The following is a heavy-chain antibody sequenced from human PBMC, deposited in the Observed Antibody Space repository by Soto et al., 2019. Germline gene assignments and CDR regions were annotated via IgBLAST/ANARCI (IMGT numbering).Heavy chain of an antibody. J-gene: IGHJ4*02. CDR3: AKVGSYGYGSNSDVEY. Sequence: QVHLVESGGGVVQPGSSLRLSCAVSGFTFRNYGMHWVRQAPGKGLEWVALISYDGSDQYYGESVKGRFTISRDSSKNTLYRDVSSLRLEDTAVYYWAKVGSYGYGSNSDVEYWGQGTMVTVSS. D-gene: IGHD5-18*01. V-gene: IGHV3-30*18. CDR1: GFTFRNYG. CDR2: ISYDGSDQ.